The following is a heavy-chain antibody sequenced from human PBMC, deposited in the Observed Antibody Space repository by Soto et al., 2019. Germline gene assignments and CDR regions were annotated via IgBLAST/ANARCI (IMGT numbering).Heavy chain of an antibody. CDR1: GFIFSSYA. Sequence: SLRLSCAAAGFIFSSYASHWVRQAPGKGLEWVAVISYGGTTEYAASVKDRFTISRDDGKSVAYLQMNSLKTEDTAVYYCAKAPEKYSSSSLLGDWGPGTLVTVSS. J-gene: IGHJ4*02. V-gene: IGHV3-49*04. CDR3: AKAPEKYSSSSLLGD. CDR2: ISYGGTT. D-gene: IGHD6-6*01.